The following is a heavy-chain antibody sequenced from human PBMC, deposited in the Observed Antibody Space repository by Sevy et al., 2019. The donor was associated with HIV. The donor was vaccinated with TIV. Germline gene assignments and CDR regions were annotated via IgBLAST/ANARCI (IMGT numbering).Heavy chain of an antibody. V-gene: IGHV3-9*01. CDR1: GFTFDDYA. Sequence: GGSLRLSCAASGFTFDDYAMHWVRQAPGKGLEWVSGISWNSGSIGYADSVKGRFTISRDNAKNSLYLQMNSLRAEDTALYYCAKDGGGYRTIQEGRFDYWGQGTLVTVSS. CDR2: ISWNSGSI. CDR3: AKDGGGYRTIQEGRFDY. J-gene: IGHJ4*02. D-gene: IGHD3-3*01.